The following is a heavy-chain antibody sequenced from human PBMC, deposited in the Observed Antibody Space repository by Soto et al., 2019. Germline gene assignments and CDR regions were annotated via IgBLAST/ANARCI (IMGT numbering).Heavy chain of an antibody. CDR1: GGTFSSYA. CDR3: ARGQFHHVSDYHYALDV. Sequence: QVQLVQSGAEVKKPGSSVKVSCKASGGTFSSYAISGVRQAPGQGLEWMGGFIPMFNRPHSARKFQGRVTITADESTSTAYMDLSSLRSEDTAVYYCARGQFHHVSDYHYALDVWGQGTTVTVSS. J-gene: IGHJ6*02. CDR2: FIPMFNRP. V-gene: IGHV1-69*01.